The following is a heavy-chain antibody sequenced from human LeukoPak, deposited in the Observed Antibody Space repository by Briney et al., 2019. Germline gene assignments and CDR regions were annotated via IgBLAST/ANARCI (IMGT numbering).Heavy chain of an antibody. CDR1: GFTFSSYS. J-gene: IGHJ4*02. D-gene: IGHD3-10*01. CDR3: ARGWFGELWYHFDY. Sequence: GGSLRLSCAASGFTFSSYSMNWVRQAPGKGLEWVSSISSSSSYIYYADSVKGRFTISRDNAKNSLYLQMNSLRAEDTAVYYCARGWFGELWYHFDYWGQGTLVTVSS. CDR2: ISSSSSYI. V-gene: IGHV3-21*01.